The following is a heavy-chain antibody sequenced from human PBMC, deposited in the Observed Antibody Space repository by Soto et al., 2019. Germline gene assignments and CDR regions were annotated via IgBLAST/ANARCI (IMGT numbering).Heavy chain of an antibody. CDR1: GFTFSSYS. CDR3: ARAVKGYDFWSGYYTADYLGY. V-gene: IGHV3-48*01. Sequence: PGGSLRLSCAASGFTFSSYSMNWVRQAPGKGLEWVSYISSSSSTIYYADSVKGRFTISRDNAKNSLYLQMNSLRAEDTAVYYCARAVKGYDFWSGYYTADYLGYWGQGTLVTVST. CDR2: ISSSSSTI. D-gene: IGHD3-3*01. J-gene: IGHJ4*02.